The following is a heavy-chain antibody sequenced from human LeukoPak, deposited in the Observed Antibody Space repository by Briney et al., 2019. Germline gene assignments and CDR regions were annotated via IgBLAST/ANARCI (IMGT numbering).Heavy chain of an antibody. CDR1: GYSFTTYG. CDR3: ARGIGIGVVLMVHGNMDV. D-gene: IGHD2-8*01. Sequence: ASVKVSCKASGYSFTTYGIYWVRQAPGQGLEWMGWINTDTGKPTYAQGLTGRFVLSLDTSVTTAYLQISSLKAEDTAVYYCARGIGIGVVLMVHGNMDVWGKGTTVTVSS. CDR2: INTDTGKP. J-gene: IGHJ6*03. V-gene: IGHV7-4-1*02.